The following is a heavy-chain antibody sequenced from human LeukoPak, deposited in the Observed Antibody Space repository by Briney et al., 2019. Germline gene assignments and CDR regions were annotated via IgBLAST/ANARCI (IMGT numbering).Heavy chain of an antibody. V-gene: IGHV4-59*08. J-gene: IGHJ3*02. CDR2: PHHSGGA. CDR1: GASISSYY. D-gene: IGHD5-18*01. CDR3: ARQDTAMSHAYDI. Sequence: SETLSLTCIVSGASISSYYWTWIRQPPGKGLEWIGFPHHSGGAYYNPSLKSRVTISLDTSKNQFSLKLSSVTAADTAVYYCARQDTAMSHAYDIWGQGTMVIVSS.